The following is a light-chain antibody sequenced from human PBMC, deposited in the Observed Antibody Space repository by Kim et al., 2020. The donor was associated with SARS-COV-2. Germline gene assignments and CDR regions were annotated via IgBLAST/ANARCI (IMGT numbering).Light chain of an antibody. J-gene: IGLJ3*02. V-gene: IGLV2-14*03. CDR1: NSDVGGYNY. Sequence: QSALTQPASVSGYPEQSITISCTGTNSDVGGYNYVSWYQQHPGKAPKLIIYGVTNRPSGVSNSFSGSKSGNTASLTISGLQAEDEADYYCSSYTTSDTVMFAGGTKVTVL. CDR2: GVT. CDR3: SSYTTSDTVM.